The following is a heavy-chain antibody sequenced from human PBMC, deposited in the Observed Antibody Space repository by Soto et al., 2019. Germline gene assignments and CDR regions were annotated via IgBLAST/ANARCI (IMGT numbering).Heavy chain of an antibody. CDR3: ARINYYDSSQPSDY. V-gene: IGHV1-3*01. D-gene: IGHD3-22*01. J-gene: IGHJ4*02. CDR1: GYTFTTYP. CDR2: INAGNGNT. Sequence: QVQLVQSGAEVKKPGASVKVSCKTSGYTFTTYPMHWVRQAPGQRLEWMGWINAGNGNTKYSEKFQGRVTITRDTSAITAYMELSSLRSEDTAVYYWARINYYDSSQPSDYWGQGTLVTVSS.